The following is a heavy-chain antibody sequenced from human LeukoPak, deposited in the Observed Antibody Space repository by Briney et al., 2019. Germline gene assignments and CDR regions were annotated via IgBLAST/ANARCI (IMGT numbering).Heavy chain of an antibody. CDR2: ISSSSSYI. CDR3: ARDQGGYRYGTIDY. CDR1: GFTFSSYS. Sequence: PGGSLRLSCAASGFTFSSYSMNWVRQAPGKGLEWVSSISSSSSYIYYADSVKGRFTISRDNAKNSLYLQMNSLRAEDTAVYYCARDQGGYRYGTIDYWGQGTLVTVSS. D-gene: IGHD5-18*01. V-gene: IGHV3-21*01. J-gene: IGHJ4*02.